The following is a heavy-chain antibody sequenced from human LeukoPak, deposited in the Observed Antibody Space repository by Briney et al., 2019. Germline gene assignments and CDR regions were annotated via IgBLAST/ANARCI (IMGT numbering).Heavy chain of an antibody. CDR1: VGTFSRYA. J-gene: IGHJ4*02. CDR3: ARNAGSSWYYFDF. V-gene: IGHV1-69*01. D-gene: IGHD6-13*01. CDR2: IIPILGTA. Sequence: SVKVSCKASVGTFSRYAFIWGRQAPGQGLEWMGGIIPILGTAKYAQKFQGRVTITADESTTTVYMELISLRSDDTAVFYCARNAGSSWYYFDFWGQGTLVTVSS.